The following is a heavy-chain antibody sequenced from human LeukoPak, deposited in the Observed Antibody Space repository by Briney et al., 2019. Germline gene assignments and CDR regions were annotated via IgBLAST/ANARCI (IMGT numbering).Heavy chain of an antibody. CDR3: AKAPSYDSSGYYFQSYFQH. CDR2: ISWNSGSI. V-gene: IGHV3-9*01. J-gene: IGHJ1*01. CDR1: GFTFDDYA. D-gene: IGHD3-22*01. Sequence: GGSLRLSCAASGFTFDDYAMHWVRQAPGKGLEWVSGISWNSGSIGYADSVKGRFTISRDNAKNSLYLQMNSLRAEDTALYYCAKAPSYDSSGYYFQSYFQHWGQGTLVTVSS.